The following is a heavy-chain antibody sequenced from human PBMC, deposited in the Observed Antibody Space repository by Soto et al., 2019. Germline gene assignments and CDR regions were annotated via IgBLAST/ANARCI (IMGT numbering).Heavy chain of an antibody. V-gene: IGHV4-30-4*01. J-gene: IGHJ4*02. Sequence: PSETLSLTCTVSGGSISSGDYYWSWIRQPPGKGLEWIGYIYYSGSTYYNPSLKSRVTISVDTSKNQFSLKLSSVTAADTAVYYCARNGYYDYVWGSYRSCYFDYWGQGTLVTVSS. CDR1: GGSISSGDYY. CDR2: IYYSGST. D-gene: IGHD3-16*02. CDR3: ARNGYYDYVWGSYRSCYFDY.